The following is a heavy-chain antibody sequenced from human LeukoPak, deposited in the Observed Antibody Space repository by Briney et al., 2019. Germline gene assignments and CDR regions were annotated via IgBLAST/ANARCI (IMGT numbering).Heavy chain of an antibody. CDR1: GYTLTRYG. CDR3: ARDSSGGGFDY. V-gene: IGHV1-18*01. CDR2: ISAYNGNT. J-gene: IGHJ4*02. D-gene: IGHD3-22*01. Sequence: ASVKVSCKPFGYTLTRYGISWVRPAPGPGLEWMGWISAYNGNTNYAQKLQGRVTMTTDTSTSTAYMELRSLRSDDPAVYYCARDSSGGGFDYWGQGTLVTVSS.